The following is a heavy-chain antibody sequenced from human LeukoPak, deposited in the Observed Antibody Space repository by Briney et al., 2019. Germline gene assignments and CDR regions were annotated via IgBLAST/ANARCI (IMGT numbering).Heavy chain of an antibody. CDR2: ISGSGGST. CDR1: GFTFSSYA. D-gene: IGHD2-15*01. CDR3: AKGGYCSGGSCYGDYFDY. Sequence: GGSLRLSCAASGFTFSSYAMSWVRQAPGKGLELVSAISGSGGSTYYADSVKGRFTISRDNSKNTLYLQMNSLRAEDTAVYYCAKGGYCSGGSCYGDYFDYWGQGTPVTVSS. V-gene: IGHV3-23*01. J-gene: IGHJ4*02.